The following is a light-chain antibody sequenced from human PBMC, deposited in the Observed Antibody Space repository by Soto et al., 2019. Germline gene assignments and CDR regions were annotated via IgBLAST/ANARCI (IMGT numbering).Light chain of an antibody. J-gene: IGKJ2*01. CDR1: QSISDW. Sequence: DIPMTKSPSTLPASVGDRVTITGRASQSISDWLAWYQQKPGKAPKLLIYKASTLESGVPSRYSGSGSGTESTLTISSLQPDDFATYYCHQYDSLYTFGQGTKLQIK. CDR2: KAS. CDR3: HQYDSLYT. V-gene: IGKV1-5*03.